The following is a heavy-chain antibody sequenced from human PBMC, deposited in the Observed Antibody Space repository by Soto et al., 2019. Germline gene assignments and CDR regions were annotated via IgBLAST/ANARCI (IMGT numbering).Heavy chain of an antibody. CDR1: GYSFTSYW. CDR2: IDPSDSYT. V-gene: IGHV5-10-1*01. J-gene: IGHJ5*02. Sequence: GESLKISCKGSGYSFTSYWISWVRQMPGKGLEWMGRIDPSDSYTNYSPSFQGHVTISADKSISTAYLQWSSLKASDTAMYYCACQREYSSSYFDPWGQGTLVPVSS. CDR3: ACQREYSSSYFDP. D-gene: IGHD6-6*01.